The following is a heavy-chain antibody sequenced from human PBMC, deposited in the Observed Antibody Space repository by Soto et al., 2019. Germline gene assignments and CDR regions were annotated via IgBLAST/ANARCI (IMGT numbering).Heavy chain of an antibody. Sequence: GGSLRLSCAASGFSFSSYNMNWVRQAPGKGLEWLSYISGGNRTAYYADSVKGRFTISRDNAKNSLYLKMNSLRVEDTAVYYCARDYSSWHQGSYYYYMDVWGKGTTVTVSS. CDR2: ISGGNRTA. CDR1: GFSFSSYN. D-gene: IGHD6-13*01. V-gene: IGHV3-48*01. CDR3: ARDYSSWHQGSYYYYMDV. J-gene: IGHJ6*03.